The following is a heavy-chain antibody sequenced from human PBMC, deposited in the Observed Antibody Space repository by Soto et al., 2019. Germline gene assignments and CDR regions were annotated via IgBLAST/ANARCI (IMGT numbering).Heavy chain of an antibody. CDR3: ARNPVVTLTYYYYGMDV. CDR1: GGTFSSYA. Sequence: QVQLVQSGAEVKKPGSSVKVSCKASGGTFSSYAISWVRQAPGQGLEWMGGIIPIFGTANYAQKFQGRVTITADESTSTAYMELSSLRSEDTAVYYCARNPVVTLTYYYYGMDVWGQGTTVTVSS. V-gene: IGHV1-69*01. CDR2: IIPIFGTA. D-gene: IGHD2-15*01. J-gene: IGHJ6*02.